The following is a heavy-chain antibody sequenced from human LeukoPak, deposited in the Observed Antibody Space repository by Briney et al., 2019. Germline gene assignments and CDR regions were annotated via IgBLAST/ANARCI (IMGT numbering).Heavy chain of an antibody. Sequence: PSETLSLTCSVSGDSITSTSYYWAWIRQPPGKGLEWIGSFFYSGTTHYTPSLRSRVGISVDTAKNQFSLKLSSVTAADTAVYYCARDAITIFGVVINWFDSWGPGTLVTVSS. CDR3: ARDAITIFGVVINWFDS. CDR2: FFYSGTT. J-gene: IGHJ5*01. V-gene: IGHV4-39*07. D-gene: IGHD3-3*01. CDR1: GDSITSTSYY.